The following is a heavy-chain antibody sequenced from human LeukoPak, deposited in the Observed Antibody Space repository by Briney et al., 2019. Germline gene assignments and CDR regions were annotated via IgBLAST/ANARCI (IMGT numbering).Heavy chain of an antibody. Sequence: PSETLSLTCTVSGYSISSGYYWGWIRQPPGKGLEWIGSIYHSGSTYYNPSLKSRVTISVDTSKNQFSLKLSSVTAADTAVYYCARANLQWFYVESHYFDYWGQGTLVTVSS. V-gene: IGHV4-38-2*02. D-gene: IGHD3-3*01. CDR3: ARANLQWFYVESHYFDY. J-gene: IGHJ4*02. CDR1: GYSISSGYY. CDR2: IYHSGST.